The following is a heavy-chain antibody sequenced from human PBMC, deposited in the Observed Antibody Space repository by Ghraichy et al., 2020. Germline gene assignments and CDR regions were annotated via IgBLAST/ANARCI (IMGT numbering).Heavy chain of an antibody. V-gene: IGHV3-15*01. CDR1: GFIFTNAW. CDR2: IKTKTDGGTT. D-gene: IGHD2/OR15-2a*01. J-gene: IGHJ4*02. CDR3: ITSLFGRTTADY. Sequence: GGSLRLSCAASGFIFTNAWMSWVRQAPGKGLEWVGRIKTKTDGGTTAYGAPVEGRFTISRDDSKNMVFLQMNSLKTEDTAVYYCITSLFGRTTADYWGQGTLVTVSS.